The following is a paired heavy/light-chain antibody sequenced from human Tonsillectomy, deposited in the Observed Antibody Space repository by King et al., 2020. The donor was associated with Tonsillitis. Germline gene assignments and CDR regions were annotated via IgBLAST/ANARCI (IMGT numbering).Light chain of an antibody. V-gene: IGKV1-33*01. Sequence: DIQMTQSPSSLSASVGDRVTVTCQASQDIRKYLNWYQQKPGKAPKLLIYDASNLETGVPSRFSGGGFGTDFTFTITSLQPEDIATYYCQHYGNLPPIFGQGTRLEIK. CDR3: QHYGNLPPI. CDR2: DAS. CDR1: QDIRKY. J-gene: IGKJ5*01.
Heavy chain of an antibody. V-gene: IGHV5-51*01. J-gene: IGHJ4*02. D-gene: IGHD3-10*01. CDR2: IYPDDSDT. Sequence: EVKLVQSGAEVKKPGESLKISCKGTGYNFSTYWIVWVRQMPGKGLEWMGVIYPDDSDTIYSPSFQGQVTFSADKSISTAYLQWSSLKASDTAIYYCARHDSGGGRGSGTHYTPFHFWGQGTLVTVSA. CDR3: ARHDSGGGRGSGTHYTPFHF. CDR1: GYNFSTYW.